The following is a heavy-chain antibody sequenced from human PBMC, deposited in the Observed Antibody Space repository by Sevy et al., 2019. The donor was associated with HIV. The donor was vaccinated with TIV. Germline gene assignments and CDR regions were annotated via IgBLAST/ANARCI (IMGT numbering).Heavy chain of an antibody. CDR3: AREGCSKPHDY. J-gene: IGHJ4*02. V-gene: IGHV3-23*01. Sequence: GGSLRLSCAASGFTFSKYSMSWVRQPPGKGLEWVSTLSFGCGEINYADSVKGRFTISRDNSKSSVYLQMNNLRPEDTAVYYCAREGCSKPHDYWGQGTLVTISS. CDR2: LSFGCGEI. CDR1: GFTFSKYS. D-gene: IGHD3-10*02.